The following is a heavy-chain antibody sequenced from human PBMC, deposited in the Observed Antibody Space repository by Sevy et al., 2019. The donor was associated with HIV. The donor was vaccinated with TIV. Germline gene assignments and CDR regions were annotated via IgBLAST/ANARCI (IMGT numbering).Heavy chain of an antibody. V-gene: IGHV3-21*01. CDR3: ARNLDYYASGPPDS. Sequence: GGSLRLSCAASGFTFSYYNMNWVRQVPGKGLEWVSSISSGSSYIFYVDSVKGRFTISRDNAKVSLFLQMNSLRAEDTAVYYCARNLDYYASGPPDSWGRGTLVTVSS. J-gene: IGHJ4*02. CDR1: GFTFSYYN. D-gene: IGHD3-10*01. CDR2: ISSGSSYI.